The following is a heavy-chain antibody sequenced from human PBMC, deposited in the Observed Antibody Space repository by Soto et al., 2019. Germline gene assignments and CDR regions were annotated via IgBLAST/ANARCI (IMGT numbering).Heavy chain of an antibody. CDR2: MNPNSGNT. J-gene: IGHJ4*02. CDR3: AREKVGANDY. Sequence: QVQLVQSGAEVKKPGASVKVSCKASGYTFTSYDINWVRQATGQGLEWMGWMNPNSGNTGYAQKFQGRVTMTRNTSRSTAYMELSSRGSEERAVCYCAREKVGANDYWGQGTLVTVSS. D-gene: IGHD1-26*01. V-gene: IGHV1-8*01. CDR1: GYTFTSYD.